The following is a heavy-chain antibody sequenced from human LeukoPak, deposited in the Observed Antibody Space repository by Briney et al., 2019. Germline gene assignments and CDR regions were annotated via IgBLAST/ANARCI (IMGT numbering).Heavy chain of an antibody. D-gene: IGHD6-19*01. CDR3: AKGPQWLVPGGAFDI. Sequence: PGRSLRLSCAASGFTFDDYAVHWVRHAPGKGLEWVSGISWNSGSIGYADSVKGRFTISRDNAKNSLYLQMNSLRAEDTALYYCAKGPQWLVPGGAFDIWGQGTMVTVSS. J-gene: IGHJ3*02. CDR1: GFTFDDYA. V-gene: IGHV3-9*01. CDR2: ISWNSGSI.